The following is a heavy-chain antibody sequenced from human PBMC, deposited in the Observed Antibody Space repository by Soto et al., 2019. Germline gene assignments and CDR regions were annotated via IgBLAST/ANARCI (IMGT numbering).Heavy chain of an antibody. V-gene: IGHV3-7*04. Sequence: EVQLVESGGGLVQPGDSLRLSCAASGFTFSNYGMSWVRQAPGKGLEWVANIKPDGSEKYYVDSVKGRFTISRDNAKNSLYLQMNSLKAVDTAVYYCARGVREGYWGQGTVVTVSS. CDR2: IKPDGSEK. J-gene: IGHJ4*02. CDR1: GFTFSNYG. D-gene: IGHD2-21*01. CDR3: ARGVREGY.